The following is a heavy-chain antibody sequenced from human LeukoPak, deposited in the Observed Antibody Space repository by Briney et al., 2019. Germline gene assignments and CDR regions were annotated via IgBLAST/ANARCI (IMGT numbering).Heavy chain of an antibody. V-gene: IGHV3-33*01. J-gene: IGHJ4*02. D-gene: IGHD3-3*01. CDR2: IWYDGSNK. CDR3: AREWVTVFGGFDY. Sequence: GGSLRLSCAASGFTFSSYGMHWVRQAPGKGLEWVAVIWYDGSNKYYADSVKGRFTISRDNSKNTLYLQMDSLRVEDTAVYYWAREWVTVFGGFDYWGQGTLVTVSS. CDR1: GFTFSSYG.